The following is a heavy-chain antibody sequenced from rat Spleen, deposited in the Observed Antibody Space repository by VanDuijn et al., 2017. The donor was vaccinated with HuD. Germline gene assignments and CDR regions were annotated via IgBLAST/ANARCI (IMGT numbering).Heavy chain of an antibody. Sequence: EVQVLESGGRLVQPGNSLKLSCATSGFTFSTAWMYWYRQFPEKRLEWVAQIKAKSNNYATYYAESVKGRFTISRDDSKSSIYLQMNNLKEEDTAIYYCTWDYYDATSYYRFTYWGQGTLVTVSS. CDR3: TWDYYDATSYYRFTY. CDR2: IKAKSNNYAT. D-gene: IGHD1-12*02. V-gene: IGHV6-6*01. J-gene: IGHJ3*01. CDR1: GFTFSTAW.